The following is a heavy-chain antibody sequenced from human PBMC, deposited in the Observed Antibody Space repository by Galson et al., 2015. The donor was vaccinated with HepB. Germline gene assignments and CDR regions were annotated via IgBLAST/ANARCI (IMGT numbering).Heavy chain of an antibody. V-gene: IGHV3-23*01. Sequence: SLRLSCAASGFTFSNYAMSWVRQAPGKGLEWVSTIGGSGGSTSYADSVKGRFTVSRDNSKNTLSLQMNTLRAEDTAVYYCAKDNRGSTTGTTAPFHYWDQGTLVTVSS. D-gene: IGHD1-1*01. CDR3: AKDNRGSTTGTTAPFHY. J-gene: IGHJ4*02. CDR2: IGGSGGST. CDR1: GFTFSNYA.